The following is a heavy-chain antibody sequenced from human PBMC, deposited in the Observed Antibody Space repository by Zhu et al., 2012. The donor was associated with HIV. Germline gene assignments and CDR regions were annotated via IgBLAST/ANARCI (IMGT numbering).Heavy chain of an antibody. CDR3: ARADYYDTSGLAGAFDI. D-gene: IGHD3-22*01. J-gene: IGHJ3*02. CDR1: GGSMSGDY. Sequence: QVQLQESGPGLVKPSETLSLTCSVSGGSMSGDYWTWVRQPAGKRLEWIGRIYISGNTNYNPSLKSRVTMSIDTSKNQFSLQLTSVTAADTAIYYCARADYYDTSGLAGAFDIWGQGTIVTVS. V-gene: IGHV4-4*07. CDR2: IYISGNT.